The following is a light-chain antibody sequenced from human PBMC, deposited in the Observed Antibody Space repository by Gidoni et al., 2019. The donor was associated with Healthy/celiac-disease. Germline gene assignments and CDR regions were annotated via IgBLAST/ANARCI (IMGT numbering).Light chain of an antibody. Sequence: DIQMTQSPSTLSASVGDRVTITCRASQSISSWLAWYQQKPGKAPKLLIYDASSLESGGPSRFSGSGSGTEFTLTISSLQPDDFATYYCQQYNSYSITFGGXTKVEIK. CDR2: DAS. J-gene: IGKJ4*01. V-gene: IGKV1-5*01. CDR1: QSISSW. CDR3: QQYNSYSIT.